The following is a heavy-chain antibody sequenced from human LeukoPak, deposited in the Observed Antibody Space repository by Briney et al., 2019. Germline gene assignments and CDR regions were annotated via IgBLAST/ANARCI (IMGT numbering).Heavy chain of an antibody. CDR3: ARDLWTYGSGSYPNWFDP. J-gene: IGHJ5*02. V-gene: IGHV4-4*07. Sequence: PSETLSLTCTVSGGSISSYYWSWIRQPAGKGLEWIGRIYTSGSTNYNPSLKSRVTMSVDTSKNQFSLKLSSVTAADTAVYYCARDLWTYGSGSYPNWFDPWGQGTLVTVSS. CDR1: GGSISSYY. D-gene: IGHD3-10*01. CDR2: IYTSGST.